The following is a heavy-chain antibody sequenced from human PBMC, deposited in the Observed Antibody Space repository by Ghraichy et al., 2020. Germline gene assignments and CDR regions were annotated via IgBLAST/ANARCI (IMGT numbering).Heavy chain of an antibody. V-gene: IGHV4-59*01. CDR1: GGSISSYY. Sequence: SQTLSLTCTVSGGSISSYYWSWIRQPPGKGLEWIGYIYYSGSTNYNPSLKSRVTISVDTSKNQFSLKLSSVTAADTAVYYCAAWGSSGVLDDYRGQGTLVTVSS. CDR3: AAWGSSGVLDDY. D-gene: IGHD2-15*01. J-gene: IGHJ4*02. CDR2: IYYSGST.